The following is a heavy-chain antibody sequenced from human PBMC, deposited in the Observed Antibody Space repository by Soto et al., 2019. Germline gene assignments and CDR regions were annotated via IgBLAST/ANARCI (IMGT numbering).Heavy chain of an antibody. CDR3: ARAMYSSKADFDY. Sequence: SVKVSCKASGGTFSSYAISWVRQAPGQGLEWMGGIIPIFGTANYAQKFQGRVTITADKSTSTAYMELSSLRSEDTAVYYCARAMYSSKADFDYWGQGTLVTVSS. CDR1: GGTFSSYA. V-gene: IGHV1-69*06. J-gene: IGHJ4*02. D-gene: IGHD6-13*01. CDR2: IIPIFGTA.